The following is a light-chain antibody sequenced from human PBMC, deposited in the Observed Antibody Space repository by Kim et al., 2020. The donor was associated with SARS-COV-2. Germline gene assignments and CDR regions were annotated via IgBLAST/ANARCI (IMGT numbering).Light chain of an antibody. Sequence: DIQMTQYPSTLSASVGDRVTITCRASQSISSWLAWYQQKPGKAPKLLIYDASSLESGVPSRFSGSGSGTEFTLTISSLQPDDFATFYCQQYNSYLGGTFGQGTKLEI. CDR2: DAS. CDR1: QSISSW. CDR3: QQYNSYLGGT. V-gene: IGKV1-5*01. J-gene: IGKJ2*02.